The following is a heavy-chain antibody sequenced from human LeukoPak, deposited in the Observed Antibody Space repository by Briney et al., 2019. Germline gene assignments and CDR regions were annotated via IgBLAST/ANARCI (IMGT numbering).Heavy chain of an antibody. CDR1: GGSISGNYY. J-gene: IGHJ5*02. Sequence: PSQTLSLTCSVSGGSISGNYYWTWIRQPAGKGLEWVGLIYRTGSTNYNPYLGSRVSISVDASRNQVSLKLSSVTAADTAVYYCARLWIQLWLPNWFDPWGQGTLVTVSS. CDR2: IYRTGST. D-gene: IGHD5-18*01. CDR3: ARLWIQLWLPNWFDP. V-gene: IGHV4-61*02.